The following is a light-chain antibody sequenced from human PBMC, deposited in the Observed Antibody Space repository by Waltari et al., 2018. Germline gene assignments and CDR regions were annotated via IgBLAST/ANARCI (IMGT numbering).Light chain of an antibody. CDR2: DVS. Sequence: EIVLTQSPATLSLSPGERVTLSCRASQSVSSSLAWYQHKPGQAPRLLFHDVSNRATGIPARFSVSGSGTDFTLTISSLEAEDFAVYYCQQRSNWPPTFGQGTKVEIK. V-gene: IGKV3-11*01. J-gene: IGKJ1*01. CDR3: QQRSNWPPT. CDR1: QSVSSS.